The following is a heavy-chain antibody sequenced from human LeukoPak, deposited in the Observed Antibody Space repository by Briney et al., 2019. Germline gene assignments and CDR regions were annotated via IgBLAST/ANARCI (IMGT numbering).Heavy chain of an antibody. CDR1: GFTFSSYA. D-gene: IGHD6-19*01. J-gene: IGHJ4*02. CDR2: ISGSAGST. Sequence: GGSLRPSCAASGFTFSSYAMTWVRQAPGKGLEWVSGISGSAGSTYYADSVKGRFTISRDNSKNTLYLQVSSLRAEDTAVYYCAKAPSRAGNGWYQIDYWGQGTLVTVSS. CDR3: AKAPSRAGNGWYQIDY. V-gene: IGHV3-23*01.